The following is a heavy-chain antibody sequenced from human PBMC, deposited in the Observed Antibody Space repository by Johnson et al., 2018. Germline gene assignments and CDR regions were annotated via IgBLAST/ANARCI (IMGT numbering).Heavy chain of an antibody. D-gene: IGHD3-22*01. CDR2: IRSKAYGGTT. J-gene: IGHJ1*01. CDR3: SRPYDSSGYYPRYFQH. V-gene: IGHV3-49*03. CDR1: GLPFGDYA. Sequence: QLGESGLGLVPPWRSLRLSCTASGLPFGDYAMSWFRQAPGKGLEWVGCIRSKAYGGTTEYAASVKGSFTISRNASKSIAYLKMNSLKTEDKAVYYCSRPYDSSGYYPRYFQHWGQGTLVTVSS.